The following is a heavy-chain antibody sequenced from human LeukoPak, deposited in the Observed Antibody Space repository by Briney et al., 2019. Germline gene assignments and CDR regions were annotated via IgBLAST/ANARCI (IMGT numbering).Heavy chain of an antibody. CDR1: GYTFTSYD. J-gene: IGHJ6*02. CDR3: ARGLVGATLYYYYGMDV. CDR2: MNPNSGNT. V-gene: IGHV1-8*01. Sequence: ASVKVSCKASGYTFTSYDINWVRQATGQGLEWMGWMNPNSGNTDYAQKFQGRVTMTRNTSISTAYMELSSLRSGDTAVYYCARGLVGATLYYYYGMDVWGQGTTVTVSS. D-gene: IGHD1-26*01.